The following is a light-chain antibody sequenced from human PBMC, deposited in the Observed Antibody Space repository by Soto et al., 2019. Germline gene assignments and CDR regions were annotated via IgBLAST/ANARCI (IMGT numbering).Light chain of an antibody. CDR1: QNIRNL. V-gene: IGKV1-5*01. Sequence: DIQMSQSPSTLSASVGDSVTITCRASQNIRNLLAWYQQKPGKAPNPLIYDASSLESGFPSRFSGSGSGTEFTLTINSLQPDDFATYYCQQYNSYWTFGQGTKVDI. J-gene: IGKJ1*01. CDR3: QQYNSYWT. CDR2: DAS.